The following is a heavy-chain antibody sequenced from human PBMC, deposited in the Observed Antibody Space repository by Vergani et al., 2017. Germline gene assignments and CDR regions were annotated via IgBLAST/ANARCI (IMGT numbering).Heavy chain of an antibody. CDR1: GAPIRYRC. J-gene: IGHJ4*02. Sequence: QVQMQESGPGLVKTSETLSLTCPASGAPIRYRCWSWLRQPAGKGMAWNGRCCPSGSTNYKPSLKSRVTMSIDTSKNQFSLKLTAVTAADTAVYYCATGAGPFDIWGQGTLVTVSS. V-gene: IGHV4-4*07. D-gene: IGHD7-27*01. CDR2: CCPSGST. CDR3: ATGAGPFDI.